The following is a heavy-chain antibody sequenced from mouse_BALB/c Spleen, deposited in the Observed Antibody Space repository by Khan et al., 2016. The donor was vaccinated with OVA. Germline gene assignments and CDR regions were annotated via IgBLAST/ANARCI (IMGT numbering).Heavy chain of an antibody. J-gene: IGHJ2*01. Sequence: QVQLKQSGAELAKPGASVKMSCKASGYTFTTYWMHWIKQRPGQGLEWIGYINPTSGYTDYNEKFKDRATLSADKSSSTAYMQLTSLTSEDSAVYYCTRDRIDYWGQGNTLTGSS. CDR1: GYTFTTYW. CDR3: TRDRIDY. CDR2: INPTSGYT. V-gene: IGHV1-7*01.